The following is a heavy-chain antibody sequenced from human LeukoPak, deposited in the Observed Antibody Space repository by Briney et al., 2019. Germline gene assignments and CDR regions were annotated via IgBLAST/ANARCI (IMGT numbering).Heavy chain of an antibody. CDR1: GFTFSSYA. Sequence: GGSLRLSCAASGFTFSSYAMHWVRQAPGKGLEWVAVISYDGSNKYYADSVKGRFTISRDNSKNTLYLQMNSLRAEDTAVYYCATWPAATGFDYWGQGTLVTVSS. CDR3: ATWPAATGFDY. CDR2: ISYDGSNK. D-gene: IGHD2-2*01. J-gene: IGHJ4*02. V-gene: IGHV3-30*04.